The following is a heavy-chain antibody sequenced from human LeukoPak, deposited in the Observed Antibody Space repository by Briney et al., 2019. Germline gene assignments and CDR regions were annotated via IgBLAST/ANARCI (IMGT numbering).Heavy chain of an antibody. CDR3: ARDRYASGSYYNPNNCFDP. CDR1: GYTFTSYA. V-gene: IGHV1-3*03. CDR2: VNAGNGDT. J-gene: IGHJ5*02. Sequence: ASVKVSCKASGYTFTSYAIHWVRQAPGQRLEWMGWVNAGNGDTKYSQEFQGRVTISRDTSATTAYMELSSLRSEDTAVYYCARDRYASGSYYNPNNCFDPWGQGTLVTVSS. D-gene: IGHD3-10*01.